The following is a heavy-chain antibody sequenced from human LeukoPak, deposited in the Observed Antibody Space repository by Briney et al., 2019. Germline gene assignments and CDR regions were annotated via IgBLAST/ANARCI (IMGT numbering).Heavy chain of an antibody. CDR2: IYHSGST. J-gene: IGHJ3*02. Sequence: SETLSLTCTVSGGSISSGGYYWSWIRQPPGKGLEWIGYIYHSGSTYYNPSLKSRVTISVDRSKNQFSLKLSSVTAADTAVYYCARDIKNWGWAFDIWGQGTMVTVSS. CDR1: GGSISSGGYY. CDR3: ARDIKNWGWAFDI. V-gene: IGHV4-30-2*01. D-gene: IGHD7-27*01.